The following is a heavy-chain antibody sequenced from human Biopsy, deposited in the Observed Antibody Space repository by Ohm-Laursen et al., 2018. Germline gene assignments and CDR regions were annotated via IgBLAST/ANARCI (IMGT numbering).Heavy chain of an antibody. CDR1: GFAFSDYS. CDR3: ARLNSGTYDASDL. V-gene: IGHV3-21*01. Sequence: GSLRLSCAASGFAFSDYSMSWVRQAPGKGLEWVSSVTTTSSYIYYADSVKGRFTISRDNAKNPLYLHMNSLRAEDTAVYYCARLNSGTYDASDLWGQGTMVIVSS. J-gene: IGHJ3*01. CDR2: VTTTSSYI. D-gene: IGHD1-26*01.